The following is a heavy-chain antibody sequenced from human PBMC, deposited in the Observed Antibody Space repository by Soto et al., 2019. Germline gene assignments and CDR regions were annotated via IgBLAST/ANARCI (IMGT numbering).Heavy chain of an antibody. V-gene: IGHV1-58*01. J-gene: IGHJ6*02. D-gene: IGHD2-2*01. Sequence: TSSKASCKASGFTFTSSSVQWVRHARGQRLEWIGWIVVGSGNTNYAQKFQERVTITRDMSTSTAYMELSSLRSEDTAVYYCAAWAKVLSQYYYYGMDVWGQGTTVTVSS. CDR1: GFTFTSSS. CDR2: IVVGSGNT. CDR3: AAWAKVLSQYYYYGMDV.